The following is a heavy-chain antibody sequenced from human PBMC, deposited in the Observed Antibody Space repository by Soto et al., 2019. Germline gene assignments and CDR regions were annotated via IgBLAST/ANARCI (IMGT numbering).Heavy chain of an antibody. CDR2: ISGSGGST. J-gene: IGHJ4*02. D-gene: IGHD3-3*01. Sequence: LRVWCGAAGVKFSGYAMSWVSQAPGKGLEWVSAISGSGGSTYYADSVKGRFTISRDNSKNTLYLQMNSLRAEDTAVYYCAKRLRFLEWSFDYWGQGTLVTVSS. CDR3: AKRLRFLEWSFDY. CDR1: GVKFSGYA. V-gene: IGHV3-23*01.